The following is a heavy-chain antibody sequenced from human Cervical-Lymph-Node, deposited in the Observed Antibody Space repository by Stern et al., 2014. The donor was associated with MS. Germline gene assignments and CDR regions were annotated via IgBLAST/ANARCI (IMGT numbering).Heavy chain of an antibody. CDR3: ATMAPDSRFRDY. CDR1: GFTFSTYS. Sequence: EVHLVESGGGLVQPGGSLRLSCAASGFTFSTYSMNWVRQAPGKGLEWVSYITSTGGTIFYADSVKGRFTISRDNAKNSLSLQMNSLRGEDTAVYFCATMAPDSRFRDYWGQGTLVTVSS. V-gene: IGHV3-48*01. D-gene: IGHD6-13*01. CDR2: ITSTGGTI. J-gene: IGHJ4*02.